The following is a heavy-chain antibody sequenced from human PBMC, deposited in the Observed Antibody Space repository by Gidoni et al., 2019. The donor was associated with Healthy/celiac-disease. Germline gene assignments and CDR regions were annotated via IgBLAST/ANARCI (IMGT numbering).Heavy chain of an antibody. Sequence: EVQLVESGGGLVQPGGSLRLSCAASGFTFSSYWMHWVRQAPGKGLVWVSRINSDGSSTSYADSVKGRFTISRDNAKNTLYLQMNSLRAEDTAVYYCARVGQRYCSSTSCYGGLWDFDYWGQGTLVTVSS. CDR2: INSDGSST. D-gene: IGHD2-2*01. CDR3: ARVGQRYCSSTSCYGGLWDFDY. V-gene: IGHV3-74*01. CDR1: GFTFSSYW. J-gene: IGHJ4*02.